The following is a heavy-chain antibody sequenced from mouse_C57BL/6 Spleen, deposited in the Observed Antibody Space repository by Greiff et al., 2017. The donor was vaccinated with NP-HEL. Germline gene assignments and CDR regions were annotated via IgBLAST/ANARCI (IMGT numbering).Heavy chain of an antibody. CDR3: AGYYYGIAMDY. D-gene: IGHD1-1*01. V-gene: IGHV14-3*01. CDR1: GFNIKNTY. CDR2: IDPANGNT. Sequence: EVQRVESVAELVRPGASVKLSCTASGFNIKNTYMHWVKQRPEQGLEWIGRIDPANGNTKYAPKFQGKATITADTSSNTAYLQLSSLTSEDTAIYYCAGYYYGIAMDYWGQGTSVTVSS. J-gene: IGHJ4*01.